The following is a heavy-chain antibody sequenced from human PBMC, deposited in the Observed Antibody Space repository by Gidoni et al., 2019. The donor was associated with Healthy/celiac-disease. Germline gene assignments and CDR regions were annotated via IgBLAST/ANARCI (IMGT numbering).Heavy chain of an antibody. J-gene: IGHJ6*02. CDR3: AAGGDYYYYYYGMDV. V-gene: IGHV3-21*01. Sequence: EVQLVESGGGLVKPGGSLRLACAASGFTFSSYSMNWVRQAPGKGLEWVSSISSSSSYIYYADSVKGRFTISRDNAKNSLYLQMNSLRAEDTAVYYCAAGGDYYYYYYGMDVWGQGTTVTVSS. D-gene: IGHD2-21*02. CDR1: GFTFSSYS. CDR2: ISSSSSYI.